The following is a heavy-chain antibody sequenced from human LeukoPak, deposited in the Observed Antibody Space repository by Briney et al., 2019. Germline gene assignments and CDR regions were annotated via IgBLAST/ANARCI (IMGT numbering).Heavy chain of an antibody. CDR1: GFTFSDYG. CDR3: ARGVDYYENSGTIDY. V-gene: IGHV3-33*01. J-gene: IGHJ4*02. Sequence: GGSLRLSCTASGFTFSDYGMHWVRQPPGKGLEWVAIIWYDGSNKTYEDSVKGRFTISRDNSKNTLYLQMNSLRAEDTAVYYCARGVDYYENSGTIDYWGQGTLVTVSP. D-gene: IGHD3-22*01. CDR2: IWYDGSNK.